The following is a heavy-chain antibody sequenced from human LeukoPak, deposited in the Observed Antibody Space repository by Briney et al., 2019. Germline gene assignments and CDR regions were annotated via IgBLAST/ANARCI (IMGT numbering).Heavy chain of an antibody. D-gene: IGHD2-21*02. CDR1: GGSISSGGYC. CDR2: IHYSGST. Sequence: SETLSLACTVSGGSISSGGYCWSWIRQHPGKGLEWIGYIHYSGSTYYNPSLKSRVTISVDTSKNQFSLKLSSVTAADTAVYYCAREPTPGRVVVVTAIPTDAFDIWGQGTMVTVSS. V-gene: IGHV4-31*03. CDR3: AREPTPGRVVVVTAIPTDAFDI. J-gene: IGHJ3*02.